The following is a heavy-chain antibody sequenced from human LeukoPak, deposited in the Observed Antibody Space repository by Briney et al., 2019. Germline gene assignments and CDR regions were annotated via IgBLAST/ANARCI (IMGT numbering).Heavy chain of an antibody. V-gene: IGHV3-20*04. D-gene: IGHD6-13*01. CDR3: ARGTLKAAATDFDY. CDR2: INWNGGST. Sequence: PGGSLRLSCAASGFTFDDYGMSWVRQAPGKGLEWVSGINWNGGSTGYADSVKGRFNISRDNAKNSLYLQMNSLRAEDTALYYCARGTLKAAATDFDYWGQGTLVTVSS. CDR1: GFTFDDYG. J-gene: IGHJ4*02.